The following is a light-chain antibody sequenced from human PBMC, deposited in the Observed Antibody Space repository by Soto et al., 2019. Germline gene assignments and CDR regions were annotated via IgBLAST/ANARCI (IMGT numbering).Light chain of an antibody. V-gene: IGKV3-15*01. CDR2: SAS. CDR3: QQGHNWPLT. CDR1: QSISTE. J-gene: IGKJ2*01. Sequence: EIAMTQSPATLSVSPGERATLSCRASQSISTELAWYQQIPGQPPRLLIYSASTRASSVPARFTGNGSGSEFTLTISGLQSEDFAIYYWQQGHNWPLTFGQGTRLEI.